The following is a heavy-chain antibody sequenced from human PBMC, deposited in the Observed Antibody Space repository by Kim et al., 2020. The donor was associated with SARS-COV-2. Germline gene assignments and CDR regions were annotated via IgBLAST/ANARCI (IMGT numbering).Heavy chain of an antibody. CDR2: INHSGST. CDR1: GGSFSGYY. J-gene: IGHJ4*02. CDR3: ARSGLQQLARFYYFDY. V-gene: IGHV4-34*01. Sequence: SETLSLTCAVYGGSFSGYYWSWIRQPPGKGLEWIGEINHSGSTNYNPSLKSRVTISVDTSKNQFSLKLSSVTAADTAVYYCARSGLQQLARFYYFDYWGQGTLVTVSS. D-gene: IGHD6-6*01.